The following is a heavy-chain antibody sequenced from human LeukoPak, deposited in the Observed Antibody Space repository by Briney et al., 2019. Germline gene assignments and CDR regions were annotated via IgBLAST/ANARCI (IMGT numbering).Heavy chain of an antibody. Sequence: SVKVSCKASGYTFTSYGISWVRQAPGQGLEWMGWISAYNGNTNYAQKLQGRVTMTTDTSTSTAYMELRSLRSDDTAVYYCAREEYYYDSSGPSFQHWGQGTLVTVSS. CDR1: GYTFTSYG. V-gene: IGHV1-18*01. CDR2: ISAYNGNT. D-gene: IGHD3-22*01. CDR3: AREEYYYDSSGPSFQH. J-gene: IGHJ1*01.